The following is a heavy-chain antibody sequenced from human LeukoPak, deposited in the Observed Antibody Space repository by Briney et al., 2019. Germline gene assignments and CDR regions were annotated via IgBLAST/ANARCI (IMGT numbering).Heavy chain of an antibody. CDR1: GYTFTSYG. J-gene: IGHJ4*02. CDR3: ARGERGCDRSHDD. Sequence: ASVKVSCKASGYTFTSYGISWVRQPPGQGLEWMGWISAYSGNTNYAQKHEGIVTMTKDTSKGTDYMDLRSMRSDDTAVYYCARGERGCDRSHDDWGQGTLVTVSS. V-gene: IGHV1-18*01. CDR2: ISAYSGNT. D-gene: IGHD1-26*01.